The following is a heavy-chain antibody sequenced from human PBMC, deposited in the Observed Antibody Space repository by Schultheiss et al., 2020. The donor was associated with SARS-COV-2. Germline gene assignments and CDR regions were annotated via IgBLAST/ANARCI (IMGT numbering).Heavy chain of an antibody. CDR3: APYCGGDCYEFDY. D-gene: IGHD2-21*02. CDR2: ISSSSSYI. J-gene: IGHJ4*02. Sequence: GGSLRLSCAASGFTFSSYSMNWVRQAPGKGLEWVSSISSSSSYIYYADSVKGRFTISRDNAKNSLYLQMNSLRAEDTAVYYCAPYCGGDCYEFDYWGQGTLVTGSS. V-gene: IGHV3-21*01. CDR1: GFTFSSYS.